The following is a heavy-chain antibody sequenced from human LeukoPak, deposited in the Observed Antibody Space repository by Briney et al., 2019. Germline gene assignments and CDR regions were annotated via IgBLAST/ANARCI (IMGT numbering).Heavy chain of an antibody. CDR1: GFTFSDYY. J-gene: IGHJ6*03. Sequence: GGSLRLSCAASGFTFSDYYMSWIRQAPGKGLEWVSYISSSGSTIYYADSVKGRFTISRDNAKNSLYLQMNSLRAEDTAVYYCARDAEQQLVYYYYYYYMDVWGKGTTVTVSS. CDR2: ISSSGSTI. V-gene: IGHV3-11*04. CDR3: ARDAEQQLVYYYYYYYMDV. D-gene: IGHD6-13*01.